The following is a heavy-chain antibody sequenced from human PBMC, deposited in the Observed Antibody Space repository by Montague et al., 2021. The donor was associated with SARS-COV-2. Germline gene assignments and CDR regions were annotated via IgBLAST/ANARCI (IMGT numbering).Heavy chain of an antibody. CDR1: GFTFSDYY. Sequence: SLRLSCAASGFTFSDYYMSWIRQAPGRGLEWVSYISSSSRYTNYADSAKGRFTISRDNTKNSLSLQMNSLRAEDTAVYYCASTGHCTGGVCFAHYFDYWGQGSRVTVSS. V-gene: IGHV3-11*03. CDR3: ASTGHCTGGVCFAHYFDY. CDR2: ISSSSRYT. D-gene: IGHD2-8*02. J-gene: IGHJ4*02.